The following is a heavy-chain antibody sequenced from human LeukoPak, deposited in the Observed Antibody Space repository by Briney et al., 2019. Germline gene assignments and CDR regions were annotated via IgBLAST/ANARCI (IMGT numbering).Heavy chain of an antibody. Sequence: KPSETLSLTCAVYGGSFSGYYWGWIRQPPGKGLEWIGEVNHSGSTNYNPSLKSRVTIPVDTSKNQFSLKVRSVTAADTAVYYCARGYGGGSTDYWGQGNLVTVSS. J-gene: IGHJ4*02. CDR1: GGSFSGYY. D-gene: IGHD2-15*01. CDR3: ARGYGGGSTDY. CDR2: VNHSGST. V-gene: IGHV4-34*01.